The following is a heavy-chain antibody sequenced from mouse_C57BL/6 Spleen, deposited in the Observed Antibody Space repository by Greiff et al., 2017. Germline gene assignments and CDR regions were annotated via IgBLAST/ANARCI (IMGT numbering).Heavy chain of an antibody. V-gene: IGHV1-52*01. Sequence: VQLQQPGAELVRPGSSVKLSCKASGYTFTSYWMHWVKQRPIQGLEWIGNIDPSDSETHYNQKFKDKATLTVDKSSSTAYMQLSSLTSEDSAVYYGARDYGSSYGDYAIDYWGQGTSVTVSS. J-gene: IGHJ4*01. CDR3: ARDYGSSYGDYAIDY. CDR2: IDPSDSET. D-gene: IGHD1-1*01. CDR1: GYTFTSYW.